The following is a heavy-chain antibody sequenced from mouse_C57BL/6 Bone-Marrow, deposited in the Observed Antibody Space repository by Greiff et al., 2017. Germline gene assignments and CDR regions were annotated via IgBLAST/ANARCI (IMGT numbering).Heavy chain of an antibody. CDR1: GFTFSDYY. CDR3: ARHGEYYGSLAY. Sequence: EVKLVESGGGLVQPGGSLKLSCAASGFTFSDYYMYWVRQTPEKRLEWVAYISNGGGSTYYPDTVKGRFTISRDKAKNTLYLQMSRLKSEDTAMYYCARHGEYYGSLAYWGQGTLGTVSA. D-gene: IGHD1-1*01. J-gene: IGHJ3*01. V-gene: IGHV5-12*01. CDR2: ISNGGGST.